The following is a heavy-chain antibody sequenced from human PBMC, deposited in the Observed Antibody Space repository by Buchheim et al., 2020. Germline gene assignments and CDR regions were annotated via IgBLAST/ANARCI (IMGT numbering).Heavy chain of an antibody. CDR1: GGSVTSGGSVTSGSHY. V-gene: IGHV4-61*01. D-gene: IGHD3-10*01. CDR3: AREVIMLTRFDP. Sequence: QVQLQESGPRLVKPSETLSLTCTVSGGSVTSGGSVTSGSHYWSWIRQSPGKGLEWIGYLYYSGTTNYNPSLKSRATISVGTSKNQFSLKLRSVTAADTAVYYCAREVIMLTRFDPWGQGTL. CDR2: LYYSGTT. J-gene: IGHJ5*02.